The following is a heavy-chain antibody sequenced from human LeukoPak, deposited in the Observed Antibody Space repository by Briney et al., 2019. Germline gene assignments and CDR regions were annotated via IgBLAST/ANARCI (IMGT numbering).Heavy chain of an antibody. CDR3: AREPKQWLVPIDF. Sequence: SETLSLTCTVSGGSISSSSYYWGWIRQPPGKGLEWIGSIYYSGSTYYNPSLKSRVTISVDPSKNQFSLKLSSVTAADTAVYYCAREPKQWLVPIDFWGQGTLVTVSS. CDR1: GGSISSSSYY. J-gene: IGHJ4*02. V-gene: IGHV4-39*02. D-gene: IGHD6-19*01. CDR2: IYYSGST.